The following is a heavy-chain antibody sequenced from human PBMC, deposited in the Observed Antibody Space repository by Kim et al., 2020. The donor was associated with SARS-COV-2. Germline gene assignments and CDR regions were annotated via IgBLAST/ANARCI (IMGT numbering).Heavy chain of an antibody. V-gene: IGHV3-23*01. CDR2: ISGSGGST. J-gene: IGHJ6*02. D-gene: IGHD2-15*01. Sequence: GGSLRLSCAASGFTFSNYAMSWVRQAPGKGLEWVSAISGSGGSTYYADSVKGRFTISRDNSKNTLYLQLNSLRADDTAIYYCARDPAEVAIVYYGMDVWGQGTTVTVSS. CDR1: GFTFSNYA. CDR3: ARDPAEVAIVYYGMDV.